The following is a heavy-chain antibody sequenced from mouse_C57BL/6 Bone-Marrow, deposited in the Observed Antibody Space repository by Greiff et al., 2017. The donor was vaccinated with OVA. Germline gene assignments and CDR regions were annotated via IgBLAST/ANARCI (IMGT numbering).Heavy chain of an antibody. Sequence: VQLQESGPGLVQPSQSLSITCTVSGFSLTSYGVHWVRQSPGKGLEWLGVIWSGGSTDYNAAFISRRSISKDNSKSQVFFKMNSLQADDTAIYYCASSIYYGYDVLDYWGQGTTLTVSS. CDR2: IWSGGST. J-gene: IGHJ2*01. CDR1: GFSLTSYG. CDR3: ASSIYYGYDVLDY. V-gene: IGHV2-2*01. D-gene: IGHD2-2*01.